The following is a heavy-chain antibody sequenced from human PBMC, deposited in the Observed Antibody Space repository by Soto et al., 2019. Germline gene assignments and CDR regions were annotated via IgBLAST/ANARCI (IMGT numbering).Heavy chain of an antibody. V-gene: IGHV5-51*01. CDR1: GYSFTTYW. J-gene: IGHJ6*02. CDR3: ARQAAAGKYYYAMDV. CDR2: IYPGDSDT. Sequence: LKISYKGSGYSFTTYWIRWVLQMPGKGLEEMVIIYPGDSDTRYSPSFQGQVTISADKSINTTYLQWSSLKASDTAIYYCARQAAAGKYYYAMDVWGQGTTVTVSS. D-gene: IGHD6-13*01.